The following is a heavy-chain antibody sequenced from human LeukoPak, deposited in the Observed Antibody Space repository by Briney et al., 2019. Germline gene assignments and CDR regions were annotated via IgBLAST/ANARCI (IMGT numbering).Heavy chain of an antibody. CDR1: GFTFSSYW. CDR2: IKQDGSEK. J-gene: IGHJ6*04. V-gene: IGHV3-7*03. D-gene: IGHD3-10*01. CDR3: ARDNYRLVRGVIITPLYYYGMDV. Sequence: TGGSLRLSCAASGFTFSSYWMSWVRQAPGKGLEWVANIKQDGSEKYYVDSVKGRFTISRDNAKNSPYLQMNSLRAEDTAVYYCARDNYRLVRGVIITPLYYYGMDVWGKGTTVTVSS.